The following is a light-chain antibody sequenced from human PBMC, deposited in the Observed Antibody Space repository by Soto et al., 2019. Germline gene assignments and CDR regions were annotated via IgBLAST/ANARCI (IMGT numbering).Light chain of an antibody. CDR3: CSYAGKV. CDR1: SSDVGSYNL. Sequence: QSVLTQPASVSGSPGQSITISCTGTSSDVGSYNLVPWYQQHPGKAPKLMIYEGSKRPSGVSNRFSGSKSGNTASLTISGLQAEDEADYYCCSYAGKVFGTGTKVTV. V-gene: IGLV2-23*01. J-gene: IGLJ1*01. CDR2: EGS.